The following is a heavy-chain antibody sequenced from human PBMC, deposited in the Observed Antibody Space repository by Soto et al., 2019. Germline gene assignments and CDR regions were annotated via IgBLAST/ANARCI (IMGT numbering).Heavy chain of an antibody. D-gene: IGHD2-15*01. CDR2: ISGSGGST. CDR1: GFTFSSYA. V-gene: IGHV3-23*01. CDR3: ATRYCSGGSCYFDY. Sequence: GGSLRLSCAASGFTFSSYAMSWVRQAPGKGLEWVSAISGSGGSTYYADSVKGRFTISRDNSKNTLYLQMNSLRAEDTAVYYCATRYCSGGSCYFDYWGQGTLVTVSS. J-gene: IGHJ4*02.